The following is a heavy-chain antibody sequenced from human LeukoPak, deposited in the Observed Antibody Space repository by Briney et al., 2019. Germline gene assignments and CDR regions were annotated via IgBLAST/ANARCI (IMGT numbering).Heavy chain of an antibody. CDR2: ISPYNGNT. J-gene: IGHJ4*02. CDR1: GYTFTSYG. V-gene: IGHV1-18*01. Sequence: ASVKVSCKASGYTFTSYGISWVRQAPGQGLEWMGSISPYNGNTNYAQKLQGRVTMTTDTSTSTAYMELRSLRSDDTAVYYCARDQYDYVWGSYRPYFDYWSQGTLVTVSS. D-gene: IGHD3-16*02. CDR3: ARDQYDYVWGSYRPYFDY.